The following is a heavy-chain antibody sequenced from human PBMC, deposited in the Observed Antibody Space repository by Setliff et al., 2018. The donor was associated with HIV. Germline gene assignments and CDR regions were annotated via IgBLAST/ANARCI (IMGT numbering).Heavy chain of an antibody. CDR3: ARAKYYYDTSAYYGSRDWYFDL. CDR2: SYHSGDS. CDR1: GGSISSSNW. V-gene: IGHV4-4*02. Sequence: SETLSLTCAVSGGSISSSNWWTWVRQPPGKGLEWIGESYHSGDSHYNPSLKSRVTISVDTSKNQFSLKLNSVTAADTAAYYCARAKYYYDTSAYYGSRDWYFDLWGRGTLVTVSS. J-gene: IGHJ2*01. D-gene: IGHD3-22*01.